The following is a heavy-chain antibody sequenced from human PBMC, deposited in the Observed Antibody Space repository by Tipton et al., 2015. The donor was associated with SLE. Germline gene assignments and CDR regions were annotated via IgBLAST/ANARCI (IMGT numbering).Heavy chain of an antibody. Sequence: TLSLTCTVSGGSISSEYWSWLRQPAGKGLEWIGRLNPSGGTNYNPSLKSRVTMSVDTSKKQFSLKLTSVTAADTAVYYCARYNSPSWFDPRGQGTLVTVSS. CDR1: GGSISSEY. D-gene: IGHD6-19*01. J-gene: IGHJ5*02. V-gene: IGHV4-4*07. CDR3: ARYNSPSWFDP. CDR2: LNPSGGT.